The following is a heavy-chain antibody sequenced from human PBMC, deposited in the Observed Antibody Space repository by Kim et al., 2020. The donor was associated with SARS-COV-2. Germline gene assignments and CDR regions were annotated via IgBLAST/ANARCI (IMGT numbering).Heavy chain of an antibody. Sequence: SVKVSCKASGGTFSSYAISWVRQAPGQGLEWMGGIIPIFGTANYAQKFQGRVTITADESTSTAYMELSSLRSEDTAVYYCATGITMIVVVTDYYGMDVWGQGTTVTVSS. J-gene: IGHJ6*02. CDR2: IIPIFGTA. CDR3: ATGITMIVVVTDYYGMDV. V-gene: IGHV1-69*13. D-gene: IGHD3-22*01. CDR1: GGTFSSYA.